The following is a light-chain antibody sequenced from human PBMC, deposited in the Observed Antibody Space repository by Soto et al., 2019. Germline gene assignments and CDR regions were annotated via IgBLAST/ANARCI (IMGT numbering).Light chain of an antibody. CDR2: NNN. Sequence: QPVLTQPPSASGTPGQRVTISCSGGSSNIGSNSVSWYQQVPGTAPKLIIFNNNERPSGIPGRFSGSKSGASASLAIVGLQSEDEADYFCASWDDNLNGPLLFGGGTKLTVL. V-gene: IGLV1-44*01. CDR1: SSNIGSNS. CDR3: ASWDDNLNGPLL. J-gene: IGLJ2*01.